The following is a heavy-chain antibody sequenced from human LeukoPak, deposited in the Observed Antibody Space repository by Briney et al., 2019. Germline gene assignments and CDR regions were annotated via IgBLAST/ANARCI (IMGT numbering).Heavy chain of an antibody. CDR3: ARGISDDFWSGYDTFDY. CDR1: GGSISSGSYY. Sequence: SQTLSLTCTVSGGSISSGSYYWSWIRQPAGKGLEWIGRIYTSGSTNYNPSLKSRVTISVDTSKNQFSLKLSSVTAADTAVYYCARGISDDFWSGYDTFDYWGHGTLVTVSS. CDR2: IYTSGST. D-gene: IGHD3-3*01. J-gene: IGHJ4*01. V-gene: IGHV4-61*02.